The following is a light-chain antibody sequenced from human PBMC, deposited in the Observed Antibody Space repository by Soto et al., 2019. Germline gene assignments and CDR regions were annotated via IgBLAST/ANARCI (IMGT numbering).Light chain of an antibody. CDR2: GAT. CDR3: QQYNNWPFSIT. CDR1: QSLNTK. V-gene: IGKV3-15*01. Sequence: EIVLTQSPGTLSLSPGERATLSCRASQSLNTKLAWYQQKPGQAPRLLISGATARAPGIPARFSGSGSGTDFTLTISRLEPEDFAVYYCQQYNNWPFSITFGQGTRLEI. J-gene: IGKJ5*01.